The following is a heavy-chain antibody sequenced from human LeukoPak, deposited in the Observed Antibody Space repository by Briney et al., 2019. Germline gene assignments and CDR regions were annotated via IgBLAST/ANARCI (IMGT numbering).Heavy chain of an antibody. Sequence: SETLSLTCTVSGGSISSSSYYWGWIRQPPGKGLEWIGSIYHNGSTNYNPSLKSRVTISVDTSKNQFSLKLSSVTAADTAVFYCARGPYAYDSSGAFDIWGQGTMVTVSS. CDR2: IYHNGST. V-gene: IGHV4-39*07. CDR1: GGSISSSSYY. CDR3: ARGPYAYDSSGAFDI. D-gene: IGHD3-22*01. J-gene: IGHJ3*02.